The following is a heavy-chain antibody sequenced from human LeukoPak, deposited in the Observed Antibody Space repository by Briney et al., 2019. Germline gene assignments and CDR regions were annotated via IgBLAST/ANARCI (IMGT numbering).Heavy chain of an antibody. V-gene: IGHV1-69*04. J-gene: IGHJ6*02. CDR3: AREGKMAAKVYYYYGMDV. CDR1: GGTFSSYA. CDR2: IIPILGIA. Sequence: SVKVSCKASGGTFSSYAISWVRQAPGQGLEWMGRIIPILGIANYAQKFQGRVTVTADKSTSTAYMELSSLRSEDTAVYYCAREGKMAAKVYYYYGMDVWGQGTTVTVSS. D-gene: IGHD5-24*01.